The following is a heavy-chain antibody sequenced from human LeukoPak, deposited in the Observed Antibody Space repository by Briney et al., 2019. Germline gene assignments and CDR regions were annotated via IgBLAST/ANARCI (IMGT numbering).Heavy chain of an antibody. D-gene: IGHD3-10*01. J-gene: IGHJ4*02. CDR3: AKLGVRSSAGEDY. Sequence: GASLRLSCAASGFDFSTYVMYWVSQDPGKGLEWVSAVYGNGDGISYADSVKGRFTISRDNSKNTLYLQMNSLRPEDTALYYCAKLGVRSSAGEDYWGQGTLVAVSS. V-gene: IGHV3-23*01. CDR1: GFDFSTYV. CDR2: VYGNGDGI.